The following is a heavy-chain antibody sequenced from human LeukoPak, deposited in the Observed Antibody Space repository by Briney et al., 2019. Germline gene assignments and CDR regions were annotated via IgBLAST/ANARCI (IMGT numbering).Heavy chain of an antibody. CDR3: ARRRDFIDY. CDR1: GFIFSSYH. Sequence: GGSLRLSCAASGFIFSSYHMVWVRQAPGKGLEVVSSISASDGRTYYADSVKGRFAISRDNAKNSLYLQMNSLRAEDTAVYYCARRRDFIDYWGQGTLVTVSS. D-gene: IGHD3/OR15-3a*01. CDR2: ISASDGRT. V-gene: IGHV3-23*01. J-gene: IGHJ4*02.